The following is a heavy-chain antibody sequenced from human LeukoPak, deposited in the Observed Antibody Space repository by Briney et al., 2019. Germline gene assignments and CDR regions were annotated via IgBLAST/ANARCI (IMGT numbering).Heavy chain of an antibody. V-gene: IGHV1-18*01. J-gene: IGHJ3*02. Sequence: ASVEVSCKASGYTFTSYGISWVRQAPGQGLEWMGWISAYNGNTNYAQKLQGRVTMTTDTSTSTAYMELRSLRSDDTAVYYCARGKAVAPVDAFDIWGQGTMVTVSS. CDR2: ISAYNGNT. D-gene: IGHD6-19*01. CDR3: ARGKAVAPVDAFDI. CDR1: GYTFTSYG.